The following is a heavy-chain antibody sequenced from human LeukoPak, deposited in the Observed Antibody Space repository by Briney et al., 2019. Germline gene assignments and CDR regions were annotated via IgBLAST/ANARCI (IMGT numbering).Heavy chain of an antibody. V-gene: IGHV4-39*01. J-gene: IGHJ4*02. Sequence: SETLSLTCTVSGGSISSGGYYWSWIRQHPGKGLEWIGYIYYSGSTYYNPSLKSRVTISVDTSKNQFSLKLTSVTAADTAVYYCARHEDDYYGSGGYLYFDYWGQGTLVTVSS. CDR2: IYYSGST. CDR3: ARHEDDYYGSGGYLYFDY. CDR1: GGSISSGGYY. D-gene: IGHD3-10*01.